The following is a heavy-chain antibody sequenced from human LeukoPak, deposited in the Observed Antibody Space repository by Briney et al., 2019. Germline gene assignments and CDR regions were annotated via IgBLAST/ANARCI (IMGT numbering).Heavy chain of an antibody. D-gene: IGHD1-14*01. J-gene: IGHJ4*02. CDR1: GFTFRSHA. V-gene: IGHV3-23*01. Sequence: GGSLRLSCAASGFTFRSHAMSWVRQAPGKGLEWVSTLSNSGGSTYYADSVKGRLTISRDNSKNALYLQMNSLRDEDTAIYYCANRRNYASDYWGQGTLVTVSS. CDR2: LSNSGGST. CDR3: ANRRNYASDY.